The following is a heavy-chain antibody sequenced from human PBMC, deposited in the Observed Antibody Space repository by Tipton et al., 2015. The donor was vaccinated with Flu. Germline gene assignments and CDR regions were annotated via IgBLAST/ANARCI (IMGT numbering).Heavy chain of an antibody. Sequence: TLSLTCSVSGASISGDGYYWNWLRQHPGKGLEWIGNIYYSGSTYYNPSLESRVTISVDTSKNQFSLKLSSVTAADTAVYYCARVFRRISVPFDYWGRGTLVTVSS. V-gene: IGHV4-31*03. CDR3: ARVFRRISVPFDY. CDR1: GASISGDGYY. CDR2: IYYSGST. J-gene: IGHJ4*02. D-gene: IGHD3-3*02.